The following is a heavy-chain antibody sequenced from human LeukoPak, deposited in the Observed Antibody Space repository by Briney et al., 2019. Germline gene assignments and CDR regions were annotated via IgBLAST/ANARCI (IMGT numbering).Heavy chain of an antibody. V-gene: IGHV4-4*02. CDR2: IYHSGST. CDR3: ASSNDYIWFDP. D-gene: IGHD2-8*01. Sequence: SETLSLTCAVSGGSISSSYWWSWVRQPPGKGLEWIGGIYHSGSTSYNPSLKSRVTISVDKSKNQFSLKLSSVTAADTAVYYCASSNDYIWFDPWGQGTLVTVSS. CDR1: GGSISSSYW. J-gene: IGHJ5*02.